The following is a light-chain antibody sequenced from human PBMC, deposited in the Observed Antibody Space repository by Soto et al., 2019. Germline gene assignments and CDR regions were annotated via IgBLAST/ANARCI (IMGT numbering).Light chain of an antibody. CDR2: GAS. V-gene: IGKV3-20*01. CDR1: QSVSSSY. CDR3: QQYGSWPPWT. Sequence: EIVLTQSPGTLSLSPGERATLSCRASQSVSSSYLAWYQQKPGQAPRLLIYGASSRATGIPDRFSGSGSGTDFTLTISRLEPEDFAVYYCQQYGSWPPWTFGQGTKVDIK. J-gene: IGKJ1*01.